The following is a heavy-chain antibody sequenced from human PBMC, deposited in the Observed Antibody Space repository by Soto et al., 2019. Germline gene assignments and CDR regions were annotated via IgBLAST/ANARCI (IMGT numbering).Heavy chain of an antibody. Sequence: SETLSLTCTVSGGSISSSSYYWGWIRQPPGKGLEWIGSIYYSGSTYYNPSLKSRVTISVDTSKNQFSLKLSSVTAAYTGVYYCASIRYSGSYCLFWGQGTLVNVSS. CDR2: IYYSGST. J-gene: IGHJ4*02. D-gene: IGHD1-26*01. CDR3: ASIRYSGSYCLF. CDR1: GGSISSSSYY. V-gene: IGHV4-39*01.